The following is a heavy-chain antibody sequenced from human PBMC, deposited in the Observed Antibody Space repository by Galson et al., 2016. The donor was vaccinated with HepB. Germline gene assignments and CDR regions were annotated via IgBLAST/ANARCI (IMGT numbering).Heavy chain of an antibody. D-gene: IGHD6-6*01. Sequence: SVKVSCKASGYTFNDYGITWVRQAPGQGLEWMGWISVYNGNTNHARKVQDRVTMTTDTSRSTAYMELSSLRSEDSAIYYCARSEYSSSFDYWGQGTLVTVSS. V-gene: IGHV1-18*01. J-gene: IGHJ4*02. CDR2: ISVYNGNT. CDR1: GYTFNDYG. CDR3: ARSEYSSSFDY.